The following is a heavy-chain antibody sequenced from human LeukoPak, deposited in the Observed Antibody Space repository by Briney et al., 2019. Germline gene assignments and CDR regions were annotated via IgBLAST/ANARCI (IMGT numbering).Heavy chain of an antibody. CDR3: ARLGIASGGAADY. CDR1: GFTFSSYA. CDR2: IKQDGSEK. J-gene: IGHJ4*02. Sequence: PGGSLRLSCAASGFTFSSYAMSWVRQAPGKGLEWVANIKQDGSEKYYVDSVKGRFTISRDNARDSLYLQMDSLRAEDTAVYYCARLGIASGGAADYWGRGTLVTVSS. V-gene: IGHV3-7*01. D-gene: IGHD6-13*01.